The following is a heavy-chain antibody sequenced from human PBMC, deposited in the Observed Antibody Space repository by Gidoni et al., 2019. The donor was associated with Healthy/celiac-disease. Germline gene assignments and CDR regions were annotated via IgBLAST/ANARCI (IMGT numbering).Heavy chain of an antibody. CDR2: IYHSGST. CDR1: GGSISSGGYA. Sequence: QLQLQESGSGLVKPSQTLSLTCAVSGGSISSGGYAWSWIRQPPGKGLEWIGYIYHSGSTYYNPSLKSRVTISVDRSTNQFSLKLSSVTAADTAVYYCAKGRTGWPNYYYGMDVWVQGTTVTVSS. CDR3: AKGRTGWPNYYYGMDV. D-gene: IGHD1-1*01. V-gene: IGHV4-30-2*01. J-gene: IGHJ6*02.